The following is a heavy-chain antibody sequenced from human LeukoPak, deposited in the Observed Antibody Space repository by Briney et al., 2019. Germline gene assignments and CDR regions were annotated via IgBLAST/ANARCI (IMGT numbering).Heavy chain of an antibody. V-gene: IGHV3-30*01. CDR2: ISYDGSNK. D-gene: IGHD6-13*01. J-gene: IGHJ4*02. CDR3: ARAKAARGDFDY. Sequence: PGGSLRLSCAASGFTFSSYAMHWVRQAPGKGLEWVAVISYDGSNKYYADSVKGRFTISRDNSKNTLYLQMNSLRAEDTAVYYCARAKAARGDFDYWGQGTLVTASS. CDR1: GFTFSSYA.